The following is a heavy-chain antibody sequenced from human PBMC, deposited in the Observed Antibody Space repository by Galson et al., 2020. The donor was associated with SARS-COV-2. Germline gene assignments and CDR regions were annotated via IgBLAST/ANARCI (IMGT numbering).Heavy chain of an antibody. J-gene: IGHJ3*01. V-gene: IGHV3-13*04. CDR1: GFTFSSHD. CDR3: ARDDDSSGMGALDV. Sequence: GESPKIPCAASGFTFSSHDMHWVRQLTGNGLESVSGIGADVRTYHPDSLKGRFTISRDNARNPLHLQMNSLTAGDTAVYYCARDDDSSGMGALDVWGRGTMVTVSS. CDR2: IGADVRT. D-gene: IGHD3-22*01.